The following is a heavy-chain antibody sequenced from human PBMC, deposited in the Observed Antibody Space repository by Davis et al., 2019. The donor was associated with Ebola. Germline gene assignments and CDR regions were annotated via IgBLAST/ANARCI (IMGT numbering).Heavy chain of an antibody. CDR1: GFTFSTYA. Sequence: GESLKTPCAASGFTFSTYAMGWVRQAPGKGLEWVSDISSGGGAPYYADSVKGRFTTFRDNPKNTLYLQMNSLRADDTAVYYCAKQRGVGAIDYDYWGRGTVVTVSS. J-gene: IGHJ4*02. V-gene: IGHV3-23*01. D-gene: IGHD3-16*01. CDR2: ISSGGGAP. CDR3: AKQRGVGAIDYDY.